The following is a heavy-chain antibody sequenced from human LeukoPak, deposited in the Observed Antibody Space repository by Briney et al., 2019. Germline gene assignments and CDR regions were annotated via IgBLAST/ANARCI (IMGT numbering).Heavy chain of an antibody. CDR3: AKDLACTNGVCSEAFDI. CDR1: GFSFSSYG. CDR2: IRYDGSNK. V-gene: IGHV3-30*02. J-gene: IGHJ3*02. D-gene: IGHD2-8*01. Sequence: GGSMRLSCAASGFSFSSYGMHWVRQAPGKGLEWVAFIRYDGSNKYYADSVKGRFTISRDNSKNTLYLQMNSLRAEDTAVHYCAKDLACTNGVCSEAFDIWGQGTMVTVSS.